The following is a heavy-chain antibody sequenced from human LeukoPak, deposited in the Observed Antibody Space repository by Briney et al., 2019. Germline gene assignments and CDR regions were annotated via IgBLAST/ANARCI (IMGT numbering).Heavy chain of an antibody. CDR1: GGSISSGSYY. CDR3: ARVGYYDSSGYSVFDY. J-gene: IGHJ4*02. V-gene: IGHV4-61*02. D-gene: IGHD3-22*01. CDR2: IYTSGST. Sequence: SETLSLTCSVSGGSISSGSYYWSWIRQPAGKGLEWIGRIYTSGSTNYNPSLKSRVTISVDRSKNQFSLKLSSVTAADTAVYYCARVGYYDSSGYSVFDYWGQGTLVTVSS.